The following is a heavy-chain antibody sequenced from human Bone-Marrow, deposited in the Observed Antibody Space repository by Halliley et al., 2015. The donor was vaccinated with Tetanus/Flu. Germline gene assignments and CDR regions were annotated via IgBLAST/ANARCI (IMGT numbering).Heavy chain of an antibody. Sequence: TLSLTCTVSGGSISSYYWSWIRQPPGKGLEWIGYIYYSGSTNYNPSLKSRVTISVDTSKNQFSLKLSSVTAADTAVYYCARGGYGCGGGCYCFGYGFWGQGFMVSVPS. CDR1: GGSISSYY. CDR3: ARGGYGCGGGCYCFGYGF. J-gene: IGHJ3*01. V-gene: IGHV4-59*01. D-gene: IGHD2-15*01. CDR2: IYYSGST.